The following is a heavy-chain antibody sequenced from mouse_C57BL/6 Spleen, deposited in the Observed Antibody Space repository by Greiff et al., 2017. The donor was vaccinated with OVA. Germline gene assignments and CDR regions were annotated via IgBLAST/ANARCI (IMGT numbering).Heavy chain of an antibody. J-gene: IGHJ3*01. D-gene: IGHD2-1*01. Sequence: QVQLQQPGAELVRPGSSVKLSCKASGYTFTSYWMHWVKQGPIQGLEWIGNIDPSDSETHYNQKFKDKATLTVDKSSSTAYMQLSSLTSEDSAVYYCARFGNYGCADWGQGTLVTVSA. CDR3: ARFGNYGCAD. CDR2: IDPSDSET. V-gene: IGHV1-52*01. CDR1: GYTFTSYW.